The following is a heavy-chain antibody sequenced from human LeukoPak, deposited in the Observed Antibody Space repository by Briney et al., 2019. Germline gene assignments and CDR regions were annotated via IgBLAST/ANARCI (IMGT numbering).Heavy chain of an antibody. CDR1: AYTFTNYD. Sequence: ASVKVSCKTSAYTFTNYDINWVRQASGQGLEWMGWMNPNSGVTGYAQKFQGRVSMTRDTSISTAHLELSSLRSENTAVYYCARGPIYPRSGDYPNYYLDYWGQGTLVTVSS. CDR3: ARGPIYPRSGDYPNYYLDY. CDR2: MNPNSGVT. V-gene: IGHV1-8*01. J-gene: IGHJ4*02. D-gene: IGHD3-22*01.